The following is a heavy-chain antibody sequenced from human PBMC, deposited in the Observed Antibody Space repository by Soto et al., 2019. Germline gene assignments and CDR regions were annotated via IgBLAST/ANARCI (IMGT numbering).Heavy chain of an antibody. V-gene: IGHV1-69*13. J-gene: IGHJ4*02. CDR1: GGTFSRYR. Sequence: GASVKVSCKASGGTFSRYRINWVRQAPGQGLEWVGGIVPIYRTADYAQEFQGRVTITADESARTAYMELRSLKSRDTAVYYCVRDSGAKLSSSWGQGTLVTVSS. D-gene: IGHD6-13*01. CDR3: VRDSGAKLSSS. CDR2: IVPIYRTA.